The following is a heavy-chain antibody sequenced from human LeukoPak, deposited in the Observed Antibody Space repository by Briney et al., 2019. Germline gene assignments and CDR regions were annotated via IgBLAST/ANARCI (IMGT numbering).Heavy chain of an antibody. CDR1: GFTVSSNY. V-gene: IGHV3-53*04. D-gene: IGHD4-17*01. J-gene: IGHJ4*02. CDR2: IYSGDST. Sequence: GGSLRLSCAASGFTVSSNYMSWVRQAPGKGLEWVSVIYSGDSTYYADSVKGRFTISRHNSKNTLYLQMNSPRAEDTAVYYCARVGVGYGVRLGRVGYWGQGTLVTVSS. CDR3: ARVGVGYGVRLGRVGY.